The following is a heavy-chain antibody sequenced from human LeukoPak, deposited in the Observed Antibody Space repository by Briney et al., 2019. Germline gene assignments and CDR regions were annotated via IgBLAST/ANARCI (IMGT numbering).Heavy chain of an antibody. Sequence: PSETLSLTCTVSGGSISSGNYYCSWIPQPAGTGLEWIGRIYTSGTTNYNPSLKSRVTIAVDTSKNQFSLKLSSVTPADTAVYYCARAYYDSSGYYSYYYMDVWGKGTTVTVSS. CDR1: GGSISSGNYY. J-gene: IGHJ6*03. CDR3: ARAYYDSSGYYSYYYMDV. D-gene: IGHD3-22*01. CDR2: IYTSGTT. V-gene: IGHV4-61*02.